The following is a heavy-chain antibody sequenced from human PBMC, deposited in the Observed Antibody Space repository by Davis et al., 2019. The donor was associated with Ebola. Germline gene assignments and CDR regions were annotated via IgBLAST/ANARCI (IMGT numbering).Heavy chain of an antibody. J-gene: IGHJ4*02. CDR2: INTITGHP. Sequence: AASAKVSCKASGYTFTRYAINWVRQAPGQGLEWMGWINTITGHPTYAQGFTGRFVFSLDTSVSTAYLQISSLKAEDTAVYYCARGSFHFHSWGQGTLVTVSS. CDR1: GYTFTRYA. V-gene: IGHV7-4-1*02. CDR3: ARGSFHFHS.